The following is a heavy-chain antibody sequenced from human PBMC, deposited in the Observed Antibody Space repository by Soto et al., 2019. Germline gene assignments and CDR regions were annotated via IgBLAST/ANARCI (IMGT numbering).Heavy chain of an antibody. CDR2: VYYSGFT. CDR3: ARRMDSGWYWYFDL. CDR1: GGSINTYH. Sequence: QVQLQESGPGLVKPSETLSLTCTVSGGSINTYHWSWIRQPPGKGLEWIGYVYYSGFTSYNPSLKSRVIISIDPSKNQFSPKLNSVTAADTAVYYCARRMDSGWYWYFDLWGRGTLVTVSS. J-gene: IGHJ2*01. D-gene: IGHD6-25*01. V-gene: IGHV4-59*08.